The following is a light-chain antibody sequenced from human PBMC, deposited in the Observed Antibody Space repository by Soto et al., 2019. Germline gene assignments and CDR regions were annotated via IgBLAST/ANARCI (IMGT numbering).Light chain of an antibody. CDR2: LAS. V-gene: IGKV2-28*01. CDR3: MQSLQTPRT. J-gene: IGKJ1*01. CDR1: QSLLHSNGYTY. Sequence: DFVMTQSPLSLPVTPGEPASISCRYSQSLLHSNGYTYLEWYLQKPGQSPQLLIYLASNRAPGVTDRFSGSGSGTEFTLKISRVEAEDVGVYYCMQSLQTPRTVGQGTKVEIK.